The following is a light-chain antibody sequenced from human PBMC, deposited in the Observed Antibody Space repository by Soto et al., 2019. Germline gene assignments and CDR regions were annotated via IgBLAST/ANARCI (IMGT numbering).Light chain of an antibody. CDR2: AAS. CDR1: QSISSY. CDR3: QQSYISPST. J-gene: IGKJ1*01. V-gene: IGKV1-39*01. Sequence: DIQMTQSPSSLSASVGDRVTITCRASQSISSYLNWYQQKPGKAPKLLIYAASSLESGVPSRFSGSGSGTDFTLTVSSLQSEDLATYYCQQSYISPSTFDQGTKVQIK.